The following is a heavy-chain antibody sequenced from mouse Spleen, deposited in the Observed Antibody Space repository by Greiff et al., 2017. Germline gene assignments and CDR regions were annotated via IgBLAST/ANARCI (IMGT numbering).Heavy chain of an antibody. J-gene: IGHJ4*01. CDR2: ISSGGSYT. V-gene: IGHV5-9-1*01. CDR1: GFTFSSYA. D-gene: IGHD1-2*01. CDR3: AKATATDYAMDY. Sequence: EVMLVESGGGLVKPGGSLKLSCAASGFTFSSYAMSWVRQTPEKRLEWVATISSGGSYTYYPDSVKGRFTISRDNAKNTLYLQMSSLRSEDTAMYYCAKATATDYAMDYWGQGTSVTVSS.